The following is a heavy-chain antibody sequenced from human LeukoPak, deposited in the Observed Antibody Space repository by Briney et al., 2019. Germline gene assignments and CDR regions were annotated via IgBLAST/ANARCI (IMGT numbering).Heavy chain of an antibody. D-gene: IGHD1-26*01. CDR2: IYSGGDT. CDR3: ARVVVGLTYYFDY. Sequence: QPGGSLRLSCTASGLTVSSNYMTWVRQALGKGLEWVSLIYSGGDTYYADAVKGRFTISRDNSKNTLYLQMNSLRAEDTAVYYCARVVVGLTYYFDYWGQGTLVTVSS. J-gene: IGHJ4*02. V-gene: IGHV3-53*01. CDR1: GLTVSSNY.